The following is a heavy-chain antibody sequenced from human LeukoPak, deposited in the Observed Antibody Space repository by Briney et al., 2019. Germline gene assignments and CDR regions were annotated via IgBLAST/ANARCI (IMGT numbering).Heavy chain of an antibody. V-gene: IGHV1-58*01. CDR3: AKDCSSTSCYRYYYYYYYMDV. CDR1: GFTFTSSA. J-gene: IGHJ6*03. Sequence: SVKVSCKASGFTFTSSAVQWVRQARGQRLEWIGWIVVGSGNTNYAQKFQERVTITRDMSTSTAYMELSSLRSEDTAVYYCAKDCSSTSCYRYYYYYYYMDVWGKGTTVTVSS. CDR2: IVVGSGNT. D-gene: IGHD2-2*01.